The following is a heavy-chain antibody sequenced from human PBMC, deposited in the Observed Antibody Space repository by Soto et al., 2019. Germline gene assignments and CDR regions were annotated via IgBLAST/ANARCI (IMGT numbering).Heavy chain of an antibody. D-gene: IGHD6-13*01. CDR2: INHSGHS. J-gene: IGHJ4*02. CDR1: GGSFSGYY. V-gene: IGHV4-34*01. CDR3: PTKEGRSWAFDF. Sequence: QVRLHQWGAGLLKPSETLSLTCAVYGGSFSGYYFTWIRQPPGKGLEWIGEINHSGHSNYNPSLTSRLTISIATYKNHFSLKLRSVTASDTAVYYCPTKEGRSWAFDFWGQGTLVTVSS.